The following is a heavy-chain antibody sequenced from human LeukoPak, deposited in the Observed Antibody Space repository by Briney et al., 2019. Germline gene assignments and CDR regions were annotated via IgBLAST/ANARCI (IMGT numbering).Heavy chain of an antibody. Sequence: PSETLSLTCTVSGYSISSGYYWGWIRQPPGKGLEWVSAISGSGGGTFYADSVKGRFTISRDKSKDTLYLQMSSLRAEDTAAYYCAKNRYQLLPIFDYWGQGTLVTVSS. J-gene: IGHJ4*02. CDR3: AKNRYQLLPIFDY. CDR1: GYSISSGYY. D-gene: IGHD2-2*01. CDR2: ISGSGGGT. V-gene: IGHV3-23*01.